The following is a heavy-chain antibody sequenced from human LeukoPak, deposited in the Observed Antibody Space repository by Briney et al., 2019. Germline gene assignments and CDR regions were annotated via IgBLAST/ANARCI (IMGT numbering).Heavy chain of an antibody. CDR3: AVAGFLDGYNSGGDY. CDR2: INPRGGST. CDR1: GYTFTSYA. J-gene: IGHJ4*02. D-gene: IGHD5-24*01. Sequence: ASVKVSCKASGYTFTSYAMHWVRQAPGQRLEWMGIINPRGGSTSYAQKFQGRVTMTRDMSTSTVYMELSSLRSEDTAVYFCAVAGFLDGYNSGGDYWGQGTLVTVSS. V-gene: IGHV1-46*01.